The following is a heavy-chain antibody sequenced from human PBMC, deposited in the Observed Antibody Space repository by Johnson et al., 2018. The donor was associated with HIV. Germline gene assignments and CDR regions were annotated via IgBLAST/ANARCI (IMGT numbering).Heavy chain of an antibody. J-gene: IGHJ3*02. CDR2: ISYDGSNK. Sequence: QVQLVESGGGVVQPWRSLRLSCAASGFTFSSYAMHWVRQAPGKGLEWVAVISYDGSNKYYADSVKGRFTISRDNSKNTLYLQMNSLRAEDTALYYCARERGSFEYSSSFAFDIWGQGTMVTVSS. CDR1: GFTFSSYA. D-gene: IGHD6-6*01. V-gene: IGHV3-30*04. CDR3: ARERGSFEYSSSFAFDI.